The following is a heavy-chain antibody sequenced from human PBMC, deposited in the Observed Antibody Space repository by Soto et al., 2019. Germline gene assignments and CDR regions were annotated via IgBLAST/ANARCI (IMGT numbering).Heavy chain of an antibody. CDR2: IYHTGTT. J-gene: IGHJ4*01. Sequence: SETLSLTCSVSGASITTVGHYWTWIRQTPGKGLEWIGSIYHTGTTYYSKSLRSRLTISVDTSKSQFSLRLSSVTAADTAVYFCARSSGTLRSRKSDYWGHGSLVTVSS. CDR1: GASITTVGHY. V-gene: IGHV4-31*03. D-gene: IGHD1-26*01. CDR3: ARSSGTLRSRKSDY.